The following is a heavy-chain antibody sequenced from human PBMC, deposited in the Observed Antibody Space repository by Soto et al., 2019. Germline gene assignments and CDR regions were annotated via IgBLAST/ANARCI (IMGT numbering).Heavy chain of an antibody. J-gene: IGHJ4*02. V-gene: IGHV4-61*01. Sequence: LSLTCIVSGASVSSDSCYWTWIRQPPGKGLEWIGYTDYSGSTKYNPSLKSRVTISVDTSKNQFSLRVSSVTAADTAMYYCARADRQYCSVSTCYIFDHWGQGTQVTVSS. CDR1: GASVSSDSCY. CDR3: ARADRQYCSVSTCYIFDH. CDR2: TDYSGST. D-gene: IGHD2-2*02.